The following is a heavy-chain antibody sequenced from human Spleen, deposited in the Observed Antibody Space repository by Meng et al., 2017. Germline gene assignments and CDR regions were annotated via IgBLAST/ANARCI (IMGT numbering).Heavy chain of an antibody. Sequence: QGRLQQWVAGLLKPSETLSLTCVVSGGSFSDYYWSWIRQPPGKGLGWIGEINHSGSTNYNPSLESRATISVDTSQNNLSLKLSSVTAADSAVYYCARGPTTMAHDFDYWGQGTLVTVSS. D-gene: IGHD4-11*01. CDR1: GGSFSDYY. V-gene: IGHV4-34*01. CDR2: INHSGST. J-gene: IGHJ4*02. CDR3: ARGPTTMAHDFDY.